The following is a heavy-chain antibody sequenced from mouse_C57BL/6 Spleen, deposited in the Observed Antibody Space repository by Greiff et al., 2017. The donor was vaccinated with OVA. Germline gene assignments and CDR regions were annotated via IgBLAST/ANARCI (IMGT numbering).Heavy chain of an antibody. CDR2: IDPSDSYT. D-gene: IGHD4-1*01. CDR3: VEGNWVY. J-gene: IGHJ2*01. CDR1: GYTFTSYW. Sequence: QVQLQQPGAELVKPGASVKLSCKASGYTFTSYWMQWVKQRPGQGLEWIGEIDPSDSYTNYNQKFKGKATLTVDTSSSTAYMQLSSLTSEDSAVYYCVEGNWVYWGQGTTLTVSS. V-gene: IGHV1-50*01.